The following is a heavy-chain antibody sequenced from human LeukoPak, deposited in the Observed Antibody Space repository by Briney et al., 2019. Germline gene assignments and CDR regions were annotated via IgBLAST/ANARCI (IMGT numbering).Heavy chain of an antibody. CDR2: IYYSGST. V-gene: IGHV4-59*08. CDR3: ARLLSSDWYKGAFDI. D-gene: IGHD6-19*01. CDR1: GGSISSYY. Sequence: PETLSLTCTVSGGSISSYYWSWIRQPPGKGLEWIGYIYYSGSTNYNPSLKSRVTISVDTSKNQFSLKLSSVTAADTAVYYCARLLSSDWYKGAFDIWGQGTMVTVSS. J-gene: IGHJ3*02.